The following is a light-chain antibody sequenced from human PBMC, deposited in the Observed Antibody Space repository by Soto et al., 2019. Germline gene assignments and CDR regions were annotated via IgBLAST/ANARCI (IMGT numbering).Light chain of an antibody. CDR2: GAS. CDR3: HQYNNFWT. V-gene: IGKV3-15*01. J-gene: IGKJ1*01. Sequence: EIVMTQSPATLSVSPGERATLSCRASQSVSSNLAWYQQKPGQAPRLLIYGASTRATGIPARFSGSGSVTEFTLTISSLQSEDFGLDYCHQYNNFWTFGQWTKEDIK. CDR1: QSVSSN.